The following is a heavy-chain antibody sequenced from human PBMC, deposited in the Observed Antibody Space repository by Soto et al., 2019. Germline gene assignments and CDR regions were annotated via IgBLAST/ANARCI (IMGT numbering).Heavy chain of an antibody. CDR2: IYYSGST. CDR1: GGSISSGGYY. V-gene: IGHV4-31*03. Sequence: QVQLQESGPGLVKPSQTLSLTCTVSGGSISSGGYYWSWIRQHPGKGLEWIGYIYYSGSTYYNPSLKSRVTISVDTSKNQFSLKLSSVTAADTAGYYWARDASFMSIAAAGTGSSYYDGMDVWGQGTTVTVSS. D-gene: IGHD6-13*01. CDR3: ARDASFMSIAAAGTGSSYYDGMDV. J-gene: IGHJ6*02.